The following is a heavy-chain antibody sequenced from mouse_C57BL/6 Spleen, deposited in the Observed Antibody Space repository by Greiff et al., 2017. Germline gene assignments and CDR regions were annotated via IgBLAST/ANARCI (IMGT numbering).Heavy chain of an antibody. D-gene: IGHD3-3*01. Sequence: VQLQQPGAELVKPGASVKLSCKASGYTFTSYWMQWVKQRPGQGLAWIGEIDPSDSYTNYNQKFKGKATLTVDTSSSTAYMQLSSLTSEDSAVDYCARRSQYLGVDYWGQGTTLTVSA. CDR2: IDPSDSYT. CDR3: ARRSQYLGVDY. J-gene: IGHJ2*01. CDR1: GYTFTSYW. V-gene: IGHV1-50*01.